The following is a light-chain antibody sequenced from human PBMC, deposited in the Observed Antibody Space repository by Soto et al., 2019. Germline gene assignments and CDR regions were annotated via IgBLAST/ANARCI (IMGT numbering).Light chain of an antibody. Sequence: ILMTQSPVTLSVSPGEGATLSCRASQSVSSNLAWYQQKPGQAPRLLIYGASSRATGIPDRFSGSGSGTEFTLTISSLQSEDFAVYYCQQYNNWPPNTFGQGTRLEIK. V-gene: IGKV3-15*01. J-gene: IGKJ5*01. CDR3: QQYNNWPPNT. CDR2: GAS. CDR1: QSVSSN.